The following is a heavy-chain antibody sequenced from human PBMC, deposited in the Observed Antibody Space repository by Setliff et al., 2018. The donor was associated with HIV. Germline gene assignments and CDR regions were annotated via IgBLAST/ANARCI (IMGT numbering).Heavy chain of an antibody. Sequence: GGSLRLSCAASGFTFSDYGMSWVRQAPGKGLEWVSSITAGSSTTYYADSVKGRFTISRDNSKNTLYLQVDSLRAKDTAVYYCAKDPRGYNYGFPDFDYWGQGTLVTVSS. CDR1: GFTFSDYG. CDR3: AKDPRGYNYGFPDFDY. J-gene: IGHJ4*02. V-gene: IGHV3-23*01. D-gene: IGHD5-18*01. CDR2: ITAGSSTT.